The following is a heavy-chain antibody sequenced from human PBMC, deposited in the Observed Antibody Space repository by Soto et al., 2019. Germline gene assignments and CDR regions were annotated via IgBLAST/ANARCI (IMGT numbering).Heavy chain of an antibody. D-gene: IGHD4-17*01. J-gene: IGHJ4*02. CDR1: GFTFTSSA. CDR3: AAVPRHDYGDTPYFDY. Sequence: SVKVSCKASGFTFTSSAMQWVRQARGQRLEWIGWIVVGSGNTNYAQKFQERVTITRDMSTSTAYMELSSLRSEDTAVYYCAAVPRHDYGDTPYFDYWGQGTLVTVSS. CDR2: IVVGSGNT. V-gene: IGHV1-58*02.